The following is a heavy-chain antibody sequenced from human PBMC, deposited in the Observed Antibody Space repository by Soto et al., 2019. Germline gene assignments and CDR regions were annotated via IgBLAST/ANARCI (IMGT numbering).Heavy chain of an antibody. J-gene: IGHJ4*02. Sequence: QITLKESGPTLVKPTQTLTLTCTFSGFSLSTNGVGVGWIRQPPRKALEWLALIYWDDDKRYSPSLKNRLTITKDTSKNQVVLTMTNMDPVDTATYYCAHRRMITGEFDYWVQGTLVTVSS. D-gene: IGHD3-16*01. CDR3: AHRRMITGEFDY. CDR2: IYWDDDK. CDR1: GFSLSTNGVG. V-gene: IGHV2-5*02.